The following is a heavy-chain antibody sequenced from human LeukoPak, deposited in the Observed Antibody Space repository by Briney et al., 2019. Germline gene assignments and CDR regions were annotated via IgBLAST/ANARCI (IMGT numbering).Heavy chain of an antibody. V-gene: IGHV4-59*01. CDR3: ARVAYYDFWSGWKIDAFDI. CDR2: IYYSGST. CDR1: SGSISSYY. Sequence: PSETLSLTCTVSSGSISSYYWSWIRQPPGKGLEWIGYIYYSGSTNYNPSLKSRDTISVDTSKNQFSLKLSSVTAADTAVYYCARVAYYDFWSGWKIDAFDIWGQGTMVTVSS. D-gene: IGHD3-3*01. J-gene: IGHJ3*02.